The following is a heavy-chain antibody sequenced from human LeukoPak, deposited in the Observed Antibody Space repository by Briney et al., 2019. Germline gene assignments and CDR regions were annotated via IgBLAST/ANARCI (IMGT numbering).Heavy chain of an antibody. CDR2: ISGSGGST. J-gene: IGHJ4*02. CDR1: GFTFSSYA. D-gene: IGHD2-2*01. V-gene: IGHV3-23*01. Sequence: GGSLRHSCAASGFTFSSYAMSWVRQAPGKGLEWVSAISGSGGSTYYADSVKGRFTISRDNSKNTLYLQMNSLRAEDTAVYYCAKDLKYQLLPYWGQGTLVTVSS. CDR3: AKDLKYQLLPY.